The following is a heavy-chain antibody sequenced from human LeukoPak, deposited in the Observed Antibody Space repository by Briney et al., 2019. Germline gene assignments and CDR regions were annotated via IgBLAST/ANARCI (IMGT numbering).Heavy chain of an antibody. Sequence: ASVKVSCKASGGTFSSYAISWVRQAPGQGLGWMGRIIPIFGTANYAQKFQGRVTITTDESTSTAYMELSSLRSEDTAVYYCARDAIAAVYDAFDIWGQGTMVTVSS. J-gene: IGHJ3*02. CDR3: ARDAIAAVYDAFDI. CDR2: IIPIFGTA. D-gene: IGHD6-13*01. CDR1: GGTFSSYA. V-gene: IGHV1-69*05.